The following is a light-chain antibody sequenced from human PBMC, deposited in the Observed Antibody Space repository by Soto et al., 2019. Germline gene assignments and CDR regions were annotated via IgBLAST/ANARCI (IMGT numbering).Light chain of an antibody. CDR2: EVT. CDR3: ASYAGNNVL. J-gene: IGLJ2*01. V-gene: IGLV2-8*01. Sequence: QSALTQPPSASGSLGQSVAISCTGTSSDIGGYNYVSWYLQHSGKAPKLIIYEVTRRPSGVPDRFSGSKSGSTASLTVSGLHAEDEADYYCASYAGNNVLFGGGTKVTVL. CDR1: SSDIGGYNY.